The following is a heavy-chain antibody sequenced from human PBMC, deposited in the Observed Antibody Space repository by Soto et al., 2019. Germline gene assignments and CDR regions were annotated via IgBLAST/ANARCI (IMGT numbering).Heavy chain of an antibody. CDR3: ARPTGAYYYGMAV. V-gene: IGHV5-10-1*01. D-gene: IGHD3-10*01. CDR1: GYSFTSYW. J-gene: IGHJ6*02. Sequence: PVELLKISCKGSGYSFTSYWSSWVRQMPGKGLEWMGRIDPSDSYTNYSPSFQGHVTISADKSISTAYLQWSSLKASDTAMYHCARPTGAYYYGMAVWGQGSTVTVSS. CDR2: IDPSDSYT.